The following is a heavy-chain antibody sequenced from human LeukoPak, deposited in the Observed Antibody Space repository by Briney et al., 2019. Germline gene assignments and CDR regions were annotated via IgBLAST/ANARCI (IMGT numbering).Heavy chain of an antibody. CDR2: ISGSGSYI. CDR3: ARGHSSGYYPNY. V-gene: IGHV3-21*05. D-gene: IGHD3-22*01. Sequence: GGSLRLSCAASGFIYSNYDMNWVRQAPGKGLEWVSYISGSGSYIDYADSVKGRFTISRDNAENSLYLQMNSLRAEDTAVYYCARGHSSGYYPNYWGQGTLVTVSS. J-gene: IGHJ4*02. CDR1: GFIYSNYD.